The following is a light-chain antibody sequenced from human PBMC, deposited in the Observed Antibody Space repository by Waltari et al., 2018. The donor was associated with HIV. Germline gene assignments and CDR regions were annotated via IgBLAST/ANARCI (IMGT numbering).Light chain of an antibody. CDR2: DTN. CDR3: LLYVGTGIWV. J-gene: IGLJ3*02. V-gene: IGLV8-61*01. Sequence: QTVVTQETSFSVSPGGTVTLTCGLSSGSVSSRYYPSWYQKTPGLPPRILIDDTNTPSSGVPDRFSGAILGNKAALTITGAQSDDESEYYCLLYVGTGIWVFGGGTKLTVL. CDR1: SGSVSSRYY.